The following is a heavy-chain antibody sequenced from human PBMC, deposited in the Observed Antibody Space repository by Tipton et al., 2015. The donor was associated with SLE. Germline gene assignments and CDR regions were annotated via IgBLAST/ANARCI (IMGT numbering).Heavy chain of an antibody. Sequence: SLRLSCVASGFTFSSYWMHWVRQAPGKGLVWVSRINSDGSSTDYADSVKGRFTISRDNAKSSLFLQMNSLRADDTAVYFCARGRVDRLFDLFSENTYYYSGMDVWGQGTMVTVSS. CDR1: GFTFSSYW. D-gene: IGHD3-9*01. J-gene: IGHJ6*02. CDR2: INSDGSST. V-gene: IGHV3-74*01. CDR3: ARGRVDRLFDLFSENTYYYSGMDV.